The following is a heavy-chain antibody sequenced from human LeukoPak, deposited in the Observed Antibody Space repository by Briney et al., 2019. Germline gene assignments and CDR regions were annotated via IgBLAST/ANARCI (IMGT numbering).Heavy chain of an antibody. CDR2: ITTYSDDS. CDR1: GYSFVNYG. Sequence: ASGKVSCKASGYSFVNYGISWVRQAPGQGLEWMGWITTYSDDSRYAHKFQGRVTMTTDASTRTAYLELRSLTFDDTAVYYCARESRRSGEDYWGQGTLVTVST. D-gene: IGHD5-12*01. V-gene: IGHV1-18*01. CDR3: ARESRRSGEDY. J-gene: IGHJ4*02.